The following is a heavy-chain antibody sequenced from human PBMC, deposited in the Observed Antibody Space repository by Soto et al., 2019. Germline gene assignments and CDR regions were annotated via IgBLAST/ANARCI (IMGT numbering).Heavy chain of an antibody. D-gene: IGHD6-19*01. J-gene: IGHJ4*02. Sequence: ASVKVSCKTSGFMFTSSAVQWVRQARGQRLEWIGWLVVGSGNTHYAQHFQERVTLTRDMSTGTAYMELNSLRAEDTAVYYCARGEAVAGTLGYWGQGTLVTVSS. CDR1: GFMFTSSA. CDR3: ARGEAVAGTLGY. CDR2: LVVGSGNT. V-gene: IGHV1-58*01.